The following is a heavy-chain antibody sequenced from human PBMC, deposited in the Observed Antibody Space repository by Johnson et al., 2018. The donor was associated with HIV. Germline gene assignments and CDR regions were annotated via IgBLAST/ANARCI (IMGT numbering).Heavy chain of an antibody. V-gene: IGHV3-15*01. Sequence: VQLVESGGGLVKPGGSLRLSCAASGFTFSNAWMSWVRQAPGKGLEWVGRIKSETNGGTTDYVAPVKGRFTISRDDSKNTVYLQMNSLRVEDTAVYYCAKGCRWLLERTYAFDIWGQGTMVTVSS. CDR2: IKSETNGGTT. D-gene: IGHD3-22*01. CDR1: GFTFSNAW. J-gene: IGHJ3*02. CDR3: AKGCRWLLERTYAFDI.